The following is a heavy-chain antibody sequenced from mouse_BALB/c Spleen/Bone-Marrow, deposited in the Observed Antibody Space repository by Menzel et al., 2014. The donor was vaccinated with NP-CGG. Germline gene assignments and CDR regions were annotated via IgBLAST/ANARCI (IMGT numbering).Heavy chain of an antibody. V-gene: IGHV14-3*02. Sequence: EVQLQQSGAELVKPGASVKLSCTASGFNIKDTYMYWVKQRPEQGLEWIGRIDPANGNTKYDPKFQDKATITADTSSNKPYLQLSSLKSEDAADYYYARYYYDGSLFAYWGQGTLVTVSA. CDR3: ARYYYDGSLFAY. D-gene: IGHD1-1*01. CDR2: IDPANGNT. CDR1: GFNIKDTY. J-gene: IGHJ3*01.